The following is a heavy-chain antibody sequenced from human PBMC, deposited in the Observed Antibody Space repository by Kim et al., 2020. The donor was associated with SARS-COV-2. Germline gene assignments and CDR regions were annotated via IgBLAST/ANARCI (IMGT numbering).Heavy chain of an antibody. CDR3: ARDSGGYGDYAGWFDP. Sequence: DSVKGRFTSSRDNAKNSLYLQMNSLRAEDTAVYYCARDSGGYGDYAGWFDPWGQGTLVTVSS. V-gene: IGHV3-48*03. J-gene: IGHJ5*02. D-gene: IGHD4-17*01.